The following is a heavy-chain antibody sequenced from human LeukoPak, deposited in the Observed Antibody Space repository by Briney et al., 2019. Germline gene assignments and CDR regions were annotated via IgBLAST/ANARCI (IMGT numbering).Heavy chain of an antibody. CDR2: ISAYNGNT. D-gene: IGHD2-15*01. J-gene: IGHJ5*02. V-gene: IGHV1-18*01. CDR3: ARPHLGYCSGGSCYGAWFDP. CDR1: GYTFTSYG. Sequence: ASVKVSCKASGYTFTSYGISCVRQAPGQGLEWMGWISAYNGNTNYAQKLQGRVTMTTDTSTSTAYMELRSLRSDDTAVYYCARPHLGYCSGGSCYGAWFDPWGQGTLVTVSS.